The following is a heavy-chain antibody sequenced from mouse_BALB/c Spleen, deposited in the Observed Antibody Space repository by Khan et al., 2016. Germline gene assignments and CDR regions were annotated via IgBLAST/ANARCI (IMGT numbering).Heavy chain of an antibody. CDR3: ATSSSGYWYYFDY. Sequence: EVQLVESGPDLVKPFQSLSLTCTVTGYSITSHYNWHWIRHFPGNKLEWMGYIYYSGSTNYNPSLKSRISITRDTSKNRFFLQLNSVTTEDTATYYCATSSSGYWYYFDYWGQGTTLTVSS. J-gene: IGHJ2*01. V-gene: IGHV3-1*02. D-gene: IGHD3-1*01. CDR1: GYSITSHYN. CDR2: IYYSGST.